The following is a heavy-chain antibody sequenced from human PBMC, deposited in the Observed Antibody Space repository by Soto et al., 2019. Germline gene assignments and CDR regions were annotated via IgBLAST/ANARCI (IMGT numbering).Heavy chain of an antibody. D-gene: IGHD4-17*01. V-gene: IGHV4-31*03. CDR1: GGSISSGGYY. Sequence: SETLSLTCTVSGGSISSGGYYWSWIRQHPGKGLEWIGYIYYSGSTYYNPSLKSRVTISVDTSKNQFSLKLSSVTAADTAVYYCARFRYGDYFILHAFDIWGQGTMVTVS. CDR2: IYYSGST. J-gene: IGHJ3*02. CDR3: ARFRYGDYFILHAFDI.